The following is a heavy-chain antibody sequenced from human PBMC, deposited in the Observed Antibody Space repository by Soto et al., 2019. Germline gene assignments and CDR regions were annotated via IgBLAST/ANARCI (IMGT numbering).Heavy chain of an antibody. CDR1: GFTVSDYF. J-gene: IGHJ5*02. V-gene: IGHV3-11*01. CDR3: ARDTWAAVDTTWLDP. CDR2: ISNSATTL. D-gene: IGHD6-13*01. Sequence: SLRLSCAASGFTVSDYFMSWIRQAPGKGPEYVSHISNSATTLYYSDSVKGRFTISRDSAKNSLILQMNSLRPEDSAVYYCARDTWAAVDTTWLDPWGQGNLVPVSS.